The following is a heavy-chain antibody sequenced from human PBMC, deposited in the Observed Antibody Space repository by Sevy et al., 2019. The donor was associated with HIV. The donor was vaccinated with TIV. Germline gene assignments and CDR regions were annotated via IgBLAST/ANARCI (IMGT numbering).Heavy chain of an antibody. V-gene: IGHV3-15*01. J-gene: IGHJ3*01. CDR3: TTDWVSGTTWVRAFDL. CDR2: IKNENEGRTT. CDR1: GFPFSDAW. Sequence: GGSLRLSCAASGFPFSDAWMNWVRQAPGKGLEWVGLIKNENEGRTTDYAAHVQGRFTISRDDSKNTLFLQMSSLKNTDTANYYCTTDWVSGTTWVRAFDLWGQGTMVTVSS. D-gene: IGHD1-7*01.